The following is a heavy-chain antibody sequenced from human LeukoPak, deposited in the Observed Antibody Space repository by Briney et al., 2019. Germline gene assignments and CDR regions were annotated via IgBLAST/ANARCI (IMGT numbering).Heavy chain of an antibody. J-gene: IGHJ5*02. CDR2: INHSGST. CDR1: GGSFSGYY. CDR3: ARGSDTAAGLS. D-gene: IGHD6-13*01. V-gene: IGHV4-34*01. Sequence: PSEALSLTCAVYGGSFSGYYWSWIRQPPGKGLEWIGEINHSGSTNYNPSLKSRVSISVDSSKNQFSLKVSSVTAADTAVYYCARGSDTAAGLSWGQGTLVTVSS.